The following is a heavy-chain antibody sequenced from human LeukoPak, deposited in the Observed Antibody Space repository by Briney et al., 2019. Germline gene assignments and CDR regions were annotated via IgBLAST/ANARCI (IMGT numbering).Heavy chain of an antibody. CDR3: AKEPPQWGADGFSLLDY. V-gene: IGHV3-23*01. D-gene: IGHD1-26*01. CDR2: INSGGRT. J-gene: IGHJ4*02. CDR1: GFTFSTYS. Sequence: GGSLTLSCAVSGFTFSTYSMSWVRQAPGKGLGWVSLINSGGRTYSAASVKARFTIYRDNSKNMLFLQINSLRADDTAVYFGAKEPPQWGADGFSLLDYWGQGTVVTVSS.